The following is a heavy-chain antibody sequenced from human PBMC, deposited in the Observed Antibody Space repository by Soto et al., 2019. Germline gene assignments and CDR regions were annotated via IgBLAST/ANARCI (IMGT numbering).Heavy chain of an antibody. J-gene: IGHJ6*04. Sequence: EVQLLESGGGLVQPGGSLRLSCAASGFTFSSYAMSWVRQAPGKGLEWVSAISGSGGSTYYADSVKGRFTISRDNSKNPLYLQMNSLRAEDTAVYYCARSYYYGSGSYFKDGMDVWGKGTTVTVSS. CDR1: GFTFSSYA. CDR3: ARSYYYGSGSYFKDGMDV. D-gene: IGHD3-10*01. V-gene: IGHV3-23*01. CDR2: ISGSGGST.